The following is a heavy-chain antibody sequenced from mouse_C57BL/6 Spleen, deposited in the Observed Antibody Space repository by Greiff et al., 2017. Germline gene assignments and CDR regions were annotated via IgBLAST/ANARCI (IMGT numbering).Heavy chain of an antibody. CDR3: TRIALRDYFDY. Sequence: VQLQQPGPELVKPGASVKLSCKASGYSFTGYRMHWVKQSHGKGLEWIGVIHPNYGNTSYNQKFKGKATLTVDQSSSPAYMQLNSLTSEDAAVYYCTRIALRDYFDYWGQGTTLTVSS. J-gene: IGHJ2*01. D-gene: IGHD1-1*01. V-gene: IGHV1-39*01. CDR1: GYSFTGYR. CDR2: IHPNYGNT.